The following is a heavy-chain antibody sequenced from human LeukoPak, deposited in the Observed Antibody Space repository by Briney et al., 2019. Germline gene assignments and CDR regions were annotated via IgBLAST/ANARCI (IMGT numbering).Heavy chain of an antibody. D-gene: IGHD6-19*01. Sequence: PGGSLRLSCAASGFTFSSYSMNWVRQAPGKGLEWVSSISSSSSYIYYADSVKGRFTISRDNAKNSLYLQMNSLRAEDTAVYYCARDSSIAVAGPNWFDPWGRGTLVTVSS. CDR3: ARDSSIAVAGPNWFDP. CDR2: ISSSSSYI. J-gene: IGHJ5*02. V-gene: IGHV3-21*01. CDR1: GFTFSSYS.